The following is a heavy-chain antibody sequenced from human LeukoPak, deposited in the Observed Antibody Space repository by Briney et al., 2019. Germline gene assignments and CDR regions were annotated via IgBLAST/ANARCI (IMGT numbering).Heavy chain of an antibody. CDR3: ARDPLYYHDSSGYPYYYGMDV. J-gene: IGHJ6*02. CDR2: IYSGGST. D-gene: IGHD3-22*01. V-gene: IGHV3-53*01. CDR1: GFTVSSNY. Sequence: PGGSLRLSCAASGFTVSSNYMSWVRQAPGKGLEWVSVIYSGGSTYYADSVKGRFTISRDNSKNTLYLQMNSLRAEDTAVYYCARDPLYYHDSSGYPYYYGMDVWGQGTTVTVSS.